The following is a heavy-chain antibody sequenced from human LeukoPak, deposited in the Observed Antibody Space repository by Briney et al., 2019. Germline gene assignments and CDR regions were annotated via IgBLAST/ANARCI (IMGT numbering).Heavy chain of an antibody. J-gene: IGHJ6*03. CDR1: GYTFTGYY. CDR3: AREGGVGPTAPPDYYSYQMDV. V-gene: IGHV1-2*02. CDR2: INPNSGGT. Sequence: GASVKVSCKAAGYTFTGYYMFWVRQAPGQGLEWMGRINPNSGGTNYAQKFQGRVTMTRDTSISTAYVELSRLRSDDTAVYYCAREGGVGPTAPPDYYSYQMDVWGKGTTVTVSS. D-gene: IGHD1-26*01.